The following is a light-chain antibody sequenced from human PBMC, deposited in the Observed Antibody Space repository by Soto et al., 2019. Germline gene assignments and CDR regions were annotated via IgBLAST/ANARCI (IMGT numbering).Light chain of an antibody. CDR3: QQYDDWPDT. Sequence: EKVMTQSPATLSVSPGERATLSCRASQSVSSNLAWYQQKPGQAPRLLIYDASTRATGIPARFSGSGSGTEFTLTISSLQSEDLAVYSCQQYDDWPDTFGQGTKV. CDR1: QSVSSN. J-gene: IGKJ1*01. V-gene: IGKV3-15*01. CDR2: DAS.